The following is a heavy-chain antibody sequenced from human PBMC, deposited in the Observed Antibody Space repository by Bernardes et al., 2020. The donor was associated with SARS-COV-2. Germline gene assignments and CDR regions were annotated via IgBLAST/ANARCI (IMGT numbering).Heavy chain of an antibody. V-gene: IGHV4-59*01. D-gene: IGHD3-10*01. J-gene: IGHJ3*02. CDR3: ARDSELLWFGEPGAFDI. CDR1: GGSISSYY. Sequence: SETLSLTCTVSGGSISSYYWSWIRQPPGKGLEWIGYIYYSGSTNYNPSLKSRVTISVDTSKNQFSLKLSSVTAADTAVYYCARDSELLWFGEPGAFDIWGQGTMVTVSS. CDR2: IYYSGST.